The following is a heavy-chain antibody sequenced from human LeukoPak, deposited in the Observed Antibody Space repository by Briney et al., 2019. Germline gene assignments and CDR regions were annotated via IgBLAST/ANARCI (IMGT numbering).Heavy chain of an antibody. D-gene: IGHD4-23*01. CDR1: GFTVSSNY. J-gene: IGHJ4*02. V-gene: IGHV3-66*02. CDR2: IYSGGST. Sequence: GGSLRLSCAASGFTVSSNYMSWVRQAPGKGLEWVSVIYSGGSTYYADSVKGRFTISRDNSKNTLYLQMNSLRAEDTAVYYCARVEGTVVTHIDYWGLGTLVTVSS. CDR3: ARVEGTVVTHIDY.